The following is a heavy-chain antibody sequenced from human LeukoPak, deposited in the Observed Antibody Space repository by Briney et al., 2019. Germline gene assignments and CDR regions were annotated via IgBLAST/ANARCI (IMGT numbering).Heavy chain of an antibody. D-gene: IGHD3-16*01. CDR3: ARDSYDDGDAFDI. Sequence: GASVKVSCKASGYTFTGYYMHWVRQAPGQGLEWMGWINPNSGGTNYAQKFQGWVTMTRDTSISTAYMELSRLRSDDTAVYYCARDSYDDGDAFDIWGQGTMVTVSS. CDR2: INPNSGGT. J-gene: IGHJ3*02. V-gene: IGHV1-2*04. CDR1: GYTFTGYY.